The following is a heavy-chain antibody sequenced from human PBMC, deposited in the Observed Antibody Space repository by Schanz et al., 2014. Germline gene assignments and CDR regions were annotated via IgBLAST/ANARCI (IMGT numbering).Heavy chain of an antibody. Sequence: QVHLVQSGAEVKKPGSSVKVSCKASRSTFSSYTISWVRQAPGQGLEWMGRIIPILGIANYAQKFQGRVTNTADKSTSTAYMELSSLRSEDTAMYYCARDYYDSSGYYYCDYWGQGTLVTVSS. CDR1: RSTFSSYT. D-gene: IGHD3-22*01. CDR2: IIPILGIA. V-gene: IGHV1-69*08. CDR3: ARDYYDSSGYYYCDY. J-gene: IGHJ4*02.